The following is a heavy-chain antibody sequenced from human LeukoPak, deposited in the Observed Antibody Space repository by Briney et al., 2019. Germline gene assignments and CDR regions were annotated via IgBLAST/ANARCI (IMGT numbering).Heavy chain of an antibody. D-gene: IGHD3-3*01. CDR1: GFTFSSYA. Sequence: PGGSLRLSCAASGFTFSSYAMSWVRQAPGKGLEWVSAISGSGGSTYYADSVKGRFTISRDNSKNTLYLQMNSLRAEDTAVYYCAKLKGQNLEWSLFGRWFDPWGQGTLVTVSS. CDR2: ISGSGGST. CDR3: AKLKGQNLEWSLFGRWFDP. J-gene: IGHJ5*02. V-gene: IGHV3-23*01.